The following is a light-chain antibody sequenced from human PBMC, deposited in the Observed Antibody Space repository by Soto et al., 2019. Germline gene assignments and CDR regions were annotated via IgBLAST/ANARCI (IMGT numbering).Light chain of an antibody. CDR1: QGISSY. CDR3: QQLNSDPS. CDR2: AAS. Sequence: IQLTQSPSSLSASVGDRVTITCRASQGISSYLAWYQQKPGKAPKLLIYAASTLQSGVPSRFSGSGSGTDFTPAISSLQPEDFAAYYCQQLNSDPSFGGGTKVEIK. V-gene: IGKV1-9*01. J-gene: IGKJ4*01.